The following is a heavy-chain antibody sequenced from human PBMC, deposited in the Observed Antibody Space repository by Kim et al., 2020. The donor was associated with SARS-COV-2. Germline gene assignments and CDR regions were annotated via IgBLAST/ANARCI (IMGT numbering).Heavy chain of an antibody. CDR3: ARGPNGIRGWFDP. Sequence: SETLSLTCAVYGGSFSGYYWSWIRQPPGKGLEWIGEINHSGSTNYNPSLKSRVTISVDTSKNQFSLKLSSVTAADTAVYYCARGPNGIRGWFDPWGQGTLVTVSS. D-gene: IGHD5-18*01. CDR1: GGSFSGYY. V-gene: IGHV4-34*01. CDR2: INHSGST. J-gene: IGHJ5*02.